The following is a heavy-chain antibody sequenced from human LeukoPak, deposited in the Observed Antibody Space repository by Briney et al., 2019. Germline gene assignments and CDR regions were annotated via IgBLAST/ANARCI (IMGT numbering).Heavy chain of an antibody. CDR3: AKGLPDILTGYFNY. Sequence: GGSLRLSCAASGFTFSSYAMSWVRQAPGKGLEWVSAISGSGGSTYHADSVKGRFTISRDNSKNPLYLQMNSLRAEDTAVYYCAKGLPDILTGYFNYWGQGTLVTVSS. V-gene: IGHV3-23*01. D-gene: IGHD3-9*01. CDR1: GFTFSSYA. J-gene: IGHJ4*02. CDR2: ISGSGGST.